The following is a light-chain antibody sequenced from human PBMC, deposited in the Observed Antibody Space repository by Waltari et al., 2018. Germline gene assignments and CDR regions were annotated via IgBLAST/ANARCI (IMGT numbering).Light chain of an antibody. J-gene: IGKJ1*01. V-gene: IGKV1-5*03. CDR1: QSISSW. CDR3: QQYNSAST. Sequence: DIQMTQSPSTLSASVGDRVTITCRASQSISSWLAWYQQTPGKAPKLLIYKASSLESGVPSRFSGSGSGTEFTLTISSLQPDDFATYYCQQYNSASTFGQGTKVEIK. CDR2: KAS.